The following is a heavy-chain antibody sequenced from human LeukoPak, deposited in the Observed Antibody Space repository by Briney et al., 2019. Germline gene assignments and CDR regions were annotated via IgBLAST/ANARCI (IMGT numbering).Heavy chain of an antibody. V-gene: IGHV3-30*02. J-gene: IGHJ4*02. CDR2: IGYEGSNK. D-gene: IGHD3-22*01. Sequence: GGSLRLSCAASGVTFSTYGMHWVRQAPGKGLEWVAFIGYEGSNKYYADSVKGRFTISRDNSKNTLYLQMNSLRVEDTAVYYCAKESRVVMDYWGQGTLVTVFS. CDR1: GVTFSTYG. CDR3: AKESRVVMDY.